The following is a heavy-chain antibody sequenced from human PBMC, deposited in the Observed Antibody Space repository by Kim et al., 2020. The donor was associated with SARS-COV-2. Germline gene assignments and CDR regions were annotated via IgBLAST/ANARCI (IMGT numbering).Heavy chain of an antibody. V-gene: IGHV3-43*02. D-gene: IGHD3-22*01. CDR1: GFTFDDYA. Sequence: GGSLRLSCAASGFTFDDYAMHWVRQAPGKGLEWVSLISGDGGSTYYADSVKGRFTISRDNSKNSLYLQMNSLRTEDTALYYCAKVLVRSGYYYYYYYGMDVWGQGTTVTVSS. CDR2: ISGDGGST. CDR3: AKVLVRSGYYYYYYYGMDV. J-gene: IGHJ6*02.